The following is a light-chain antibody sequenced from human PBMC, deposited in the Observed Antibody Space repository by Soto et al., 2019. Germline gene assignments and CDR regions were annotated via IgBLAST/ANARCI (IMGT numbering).Light chain of an antibody. J-gene: IGKJ1*01. Sequence: DIQMTQSPSSLSASVGDRVTITCRASQGISDFLAWYQQKPGKVPKVLIYGASTLQPGVPSRFSGSGSGTDFTLTITSLQPEDVATYYCQKYDRAPRTFGQGTKVEIK. CDR3: QKYDRAPRT. V-gene: IGKV1-27*01. CDR2: GAS. CDR1: QGISDF.